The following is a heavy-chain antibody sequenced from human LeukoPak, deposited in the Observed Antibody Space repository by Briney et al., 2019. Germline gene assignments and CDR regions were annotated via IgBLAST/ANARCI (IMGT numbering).Heavy chain of an antibody. CDR2: IIPIFGTA. CDR3: ARENEGGLQGWFDP. V-gene: IGHV1-69*05. CDR1: GYTFTSYD. D-gene: IGHD1-1*01. J-gene: IGHJ5*02. Sequence: SVKVSCKASGYTFTSYDINWVRQAPGQGLEWMGGIIPIFGTANYAQKFQGRVTITTDESTSTAYMELSSLRSEDTAVYYCARENEGGLQGWFDPWGQGTLVTVSS.